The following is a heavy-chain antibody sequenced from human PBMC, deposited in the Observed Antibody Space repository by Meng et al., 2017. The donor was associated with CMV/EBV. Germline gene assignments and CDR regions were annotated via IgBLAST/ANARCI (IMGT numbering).Heavy chain of an antibody. V-gene: IGHV4-39*07. D-gene: IGHD6-19*01. J-gene: IGHJ5*02. CDR1: GGSISSSSYY. Sequence: QLQLQESGPGLVKTSETLSLPCPVSGGSISSSSYYWGWIRQPPGKGLEWIGSIYYSGSTYYNPSLKSRITISVDTSKNQFSLKLSSVTAADTAVYYCARDLRLVAVAGNWFDPWGQGTLVTVSS. CDR3: ARDLRLVAVAGNWFDP. CDR2: IYYSGST.